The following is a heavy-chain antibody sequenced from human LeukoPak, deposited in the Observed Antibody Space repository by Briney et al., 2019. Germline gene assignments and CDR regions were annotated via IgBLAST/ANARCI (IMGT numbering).Heavy chain of an antibody. Sequence: GGSLRLSCAASGFNFANHAMSWVRQAPGKGLEWVSVISDSGGSRYHADSVKGRFTISRDNSKNTLYLQMNSLRAEDTAVYYCAKRVDSSGYYYLPYFDYWGQGTLVTVSS. CDR2: ISDSGGSR. V-gene: IGHV3-23*01. CDR1: GFNFANHA. J-gene: IGHJ4*02. CDR3: AKRVDSSGYYYLPYFDY. D-gene: IGHD3-22*01.